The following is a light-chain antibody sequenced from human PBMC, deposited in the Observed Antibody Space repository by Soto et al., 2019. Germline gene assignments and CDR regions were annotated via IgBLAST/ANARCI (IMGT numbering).Light chain of an antibody. CDR2: DNN. Sequence: QSVLTQPPSASGTPGRRVTISCSGSSSNIGSNYVYWYQQLPGAAPKLLIYDNNQRPSGVPDRFSGSKSGTSASLAISGLRSEDEADYYCAAWDDSLGGRVVFGGGTQLTVL. CDR3: AAWDDSLGGRVV. CDR1: SSNIGSNY. V-gene: IGLV1-47*02. J-gene: IGLJ2*01.